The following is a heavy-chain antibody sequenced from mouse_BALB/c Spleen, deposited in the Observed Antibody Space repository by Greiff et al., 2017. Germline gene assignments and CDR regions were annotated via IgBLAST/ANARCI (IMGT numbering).Heavy chain of an antibody. CDR3: NANGEVRRGY. CDR1: GFNIKDYY. CDR2: IDPENGDT. Sequence: EVQLQQSGAELVRSGASVKLSCTASGFNIKDYYMHWVKQRPEQGLEWIGWIDPENGDTEYAPKFQGKATMTADTSSNTAYLQLSSLTSEDTAVYYCNANGEVRRGYWGQGTTLTVSS. J-gene: IGHJ2*01. D-gene: IGHD2-14*01. V-gene: IGHV14-4*02.